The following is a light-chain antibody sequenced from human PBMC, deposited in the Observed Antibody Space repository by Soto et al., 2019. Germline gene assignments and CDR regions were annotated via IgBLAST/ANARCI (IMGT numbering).Light chain of an antibody. CDR1: QSVQSF. CDR2: LAS. V-gene: IGKV1-5*03. CDR3: QQYNSLSLYS. J-gene: IGKJ2*03. Sequence: DIQMTQFPSTLSASVGDAVTITCRASQSVQSFLAWYQQKPGKAPKLLIYLASRLESGVPSRFSGGGSGTDFTLPISSLQPDDFAIYVCQQYNSLSLYSFGQGTKLEVK.